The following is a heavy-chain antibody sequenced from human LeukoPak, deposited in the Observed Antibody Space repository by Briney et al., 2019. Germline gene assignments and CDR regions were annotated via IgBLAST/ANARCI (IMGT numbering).Heavy chain of an antibody. J-gene: IGHJ4*02. Sequence: ASVKVSCKASGYTFTGYYMHWVRQAPGQGLEWMGWINTNTGNPTCAQGFTGRFVFSLDTSVSTAYLQINSLKAEDTAVYYCARDSISGSYVHYDNWGQGTLVTVSS. V-gene: IGHV7-4-1*02. CDR3: ARDSISGSYVHYDN. CDR1: GYTFTGYY. CDR2: INTNTGNP. D-gene: IGHD1-26*01.